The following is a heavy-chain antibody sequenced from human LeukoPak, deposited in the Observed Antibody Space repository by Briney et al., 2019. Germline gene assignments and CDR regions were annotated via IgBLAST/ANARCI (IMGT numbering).Heavy chain of an antibody. J-gene: IGHJ6*02. Sequence: VASVKVSCKASGYTFTSYGISWVRQAPGQGLEWMGWISAYNGNTNYAQKLQGRVTMTTDTSTSTAYMELRSLRSDDTAVYYCARGRVINYYYYGMDVWGQGTTVTVSS. CDR1: GYTFTSYG. CDR3: ARGRVINYYYYGMDV. V-gene: IGHV1-18*01. CDR2: ISAYNGNT. D-gene: IGHD2-21*01.